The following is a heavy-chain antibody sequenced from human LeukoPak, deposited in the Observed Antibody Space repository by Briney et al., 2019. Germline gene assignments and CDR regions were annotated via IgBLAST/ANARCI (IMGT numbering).Heavy chain of an antibody. Sequence: PGGSLRLSCEVSGFTFSTSWMSWVRQAPGQGLEWVANINQDEGHKYYVDSVKGRFTVSRDNAKNSLYLQMNRLRVDDTAMYFCVRGVEYWGQGTTVTVSS. J-gene: IGHJ4*02. CDR1: GFTFSTSW. V-gene: IGHV3-7*04. CDR3: VRGVEY. CDR2: INQDEGHK.